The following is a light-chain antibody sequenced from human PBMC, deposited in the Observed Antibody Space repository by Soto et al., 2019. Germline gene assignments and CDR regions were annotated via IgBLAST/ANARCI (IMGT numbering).Light chain of an antibody. CDR2: GAS. Sequence: ESGVRQAPGTRSLSPGERATLSCRASQSVSSNSLAWYHQKPGQPPRLLMYGASSRATGIPDRFSGSGSGTEFTLTISSLQSEDFAVYYCHQYDNWPKTFGQRTRLENK. J-gene: IGKJ5*01. V-gene: IGKV3D-15*01. CDR1: QSVSSN. CDR3: HQYDNWPKT.